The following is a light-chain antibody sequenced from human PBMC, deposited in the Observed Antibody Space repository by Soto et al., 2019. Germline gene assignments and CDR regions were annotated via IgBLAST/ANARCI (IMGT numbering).Light chain of an antibody. CDR1: SSNIANNY. V-gene: IGLV1-51*01. J-gene: IGLJ2*01. Sequence: QSVLTQPPSVSAAPGQKVTISCSGSSSNIANNYVSWYQQLPGTAPKLLIYDNNKRPSGIPDRFSGSKSGTSATLGITGLQTGDEADYYCGTWDSSLSAVVFGGGTKVTV. CDR3: GTWDSSLSAVV. CDR2: DNN.